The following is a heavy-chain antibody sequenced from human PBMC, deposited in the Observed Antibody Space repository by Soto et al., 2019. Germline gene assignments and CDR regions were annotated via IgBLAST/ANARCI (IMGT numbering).Heavy chain of an antibody. CDR3: ARQRGRWLVPRGGHGMEV. D-gene: IGHD6-19*01. V-gene: IGHV3-66*04. Sequence: GGSLRLSCAASGFTVSSNYMSWVRQAPGKGLEWVSVIYSGGSTYYADSVKGRFTISRDNSKNTLYLQMNSLRAEDTAVYYCARQRGRWLVPRGGHGMEVWGQGTTVTVSS. J-gene: IGHJ6*02. CDR2: IYSGGST. CDR1: GFTVSSNY.